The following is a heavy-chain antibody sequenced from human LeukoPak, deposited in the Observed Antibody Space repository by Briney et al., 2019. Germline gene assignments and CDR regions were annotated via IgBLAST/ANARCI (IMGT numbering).Heavy chain of an antibody. D-gene: IGHD3-16*02. CDR3: ARRIMITFGGVIVRQNWFDP. CDR1: GGSFSGYY. CDR2: INHSGST. Sequence: NPSETLSLTCAVYGGSFSGYYWSWIRQPPGKGLEWIGEINHSGSTNYNPSLKSRVTISVDTSKNQFSLKLSSVTAADTAVYYCARRIMITFGGVIVRQNWFDPWGQGTLVTVSS. V-gene: IGHV4-34*01. J-gene: IGHJ5*02.